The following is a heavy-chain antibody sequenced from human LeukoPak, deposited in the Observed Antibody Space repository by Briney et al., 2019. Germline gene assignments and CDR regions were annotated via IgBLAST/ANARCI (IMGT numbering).Heavy chain of an antibody. CDR2: IYYSGST. Sequence: SETLSLTCTVSAGFVSNSNYYWGWIRQPPGKGLEWIGSIYYSGSTYYNPSLESRVTISVDTSKNQFSLKLSSVTAADTAVYYCAREEYDYVWGSYRHIDYWGQGTLVTVSS. V-gene: IGHV4-39*07. CDR1: AGFVSNSNYY. CDR3: AREEYDYVWGSYRHIDY. D-gene: IGHD3-16*02. J-gene: IGHJ4*02.